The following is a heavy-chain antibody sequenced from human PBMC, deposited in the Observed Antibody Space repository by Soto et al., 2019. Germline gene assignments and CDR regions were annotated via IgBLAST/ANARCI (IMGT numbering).Heavy chain of an antibody. D-gene: IGHD3-3*01. Sequence: LRLSCAASGFTFSSYGMHWVRQAPGKGLEWVAVISYDGSNKYYADSVKGRFTISRDNSKNTLYLQMNSLRAEDTAVYYCAKDGYIFGVVCDGMDVWGQGTTVTVSS. V-gene: IGHV3-30*18. J-gene: IGHJ6*02. CDR1: GFTFSSYG. CDR2: ISYDGSNK. CDR3: AKDGYIFGVVCDGMDV.